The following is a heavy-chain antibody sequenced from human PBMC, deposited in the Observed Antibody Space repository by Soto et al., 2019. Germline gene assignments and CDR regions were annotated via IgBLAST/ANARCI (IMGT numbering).Heavy chain of an antibody. D-gene: IGHD2-15*01. J-gene: IGHJ4*02. CDR1: GYTFTGYY. Sequence: ASVKVSCKASGYTFTGYYMHWVRQAPGQGLEWMGWINPNSGGTNYAQKFQGRVTMTRDTSISTAYMELSRLRSDDTAVYYCARERGGSWYHFEYWGQGTLVTVS. V-gene: IGHV1-2*02. CDR2: INPNSGGT. CDR3: ARERGGSWYHFEY.